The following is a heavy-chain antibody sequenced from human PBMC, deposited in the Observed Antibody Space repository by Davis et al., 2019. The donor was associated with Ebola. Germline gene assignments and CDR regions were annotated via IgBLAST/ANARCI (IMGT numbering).Heavy chain of an antibody. CDR3: ARQTGDIVTYGMDV. D-gene: IGHD2-15*01. CDR2: IYYSGST. CDR1: GGSISSYY. V-gene: IGHV4-59*08. J-gene: IGHJ6*02. Sequence: SETLSLTCTVSGGSISSYYWSWIRQPPGKGLEWIGYIYYSGSTNYNPSLKSRVTISVDTSKNQFSLKLSSVTAADTAVYYCARQTGDIVTYGMDVWGQGTTVTVSS.